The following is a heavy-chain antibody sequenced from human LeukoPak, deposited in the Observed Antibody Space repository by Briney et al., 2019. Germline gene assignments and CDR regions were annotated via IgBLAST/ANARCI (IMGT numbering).Heavy chain of an antibody. Sequence: WGSLRLSCAASGFTFSSYWMHWVRQAPGKGLVWVSRSNSDGSSTIYADSVKGRFAISRGNAKNTLYLQMNSLRAEDTAVSYCARVAVVPAAYFDYWGQGTLVTVSS. CDR3: ARVAVVPAAYFDY. V-gene: IGHV3-74*01. D-gene: IGHD2-2*01. CDR2: SNSDGSST. CDR1: GFTFSSYW. J-gene: IGHJ4*02.